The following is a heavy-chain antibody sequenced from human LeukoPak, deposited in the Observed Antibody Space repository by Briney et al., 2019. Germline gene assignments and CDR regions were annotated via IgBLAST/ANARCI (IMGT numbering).Heavy chain of an antibody. Sequence: GRSLRLSCAASGFTFADYAMHWVRQAPGKGLEWVSGISWNSGTIGYADSVKGRFTISRDNAKNSLYLQMNSLRAEDTALYYCAKDIWQQLALFDYWGQGTLVTVSS. CDR3: AKDIWQQLALFDY. V-gene: IGHV3-9*01. CDR1: GFTFADYA. CDR2: ISWNSGTI. D-gene: IGHD6-13*01. J-gene: IGHJ4*02.